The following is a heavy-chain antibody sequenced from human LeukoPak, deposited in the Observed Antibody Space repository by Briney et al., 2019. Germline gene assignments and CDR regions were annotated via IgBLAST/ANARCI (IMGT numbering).Heavy chain of an antibody. Sequence: SETLSLTCGVSGGSITSTNWWSWVRQPPGPGLEWIGEISLTGRTNYNPSLIGRVIMSLDESRNQLSLTLTSVTAADTAMYYCTRESGPYCPCGYWGQGTLVVVPS. V-gene: IGHV4-4*02. J-gene: IGHJ4*02. CDR1: GGSITSTNW. CDR2: ISLTGRT. D-gene: IGHD1-26*01. CDR3: TRESGPYCPCGY.